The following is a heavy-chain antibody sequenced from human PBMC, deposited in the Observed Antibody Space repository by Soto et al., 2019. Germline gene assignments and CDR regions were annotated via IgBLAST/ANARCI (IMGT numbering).Heavy chain of an antibody. CDR1: GFTFSSYA. Sequence: QVQLVESGGGVVQPGRSLRLSCAASGFTFSSYAMHWVRQAPGKGLEWVAVISYDGSNKYYEDSVKGRFTISRYNSKNTLYLQMNSLRAEDTAVYYCARDGWPRNQRITMFWYFDLWGRGTLVTVSS. V-gene: IGHV3-30-3*01. D-gene: IGHD3-10*02. CDR2: ISYDGSNK. CDR3: ARDGWPRNQRITMFWYFDL. J-gene: IGHJ2*01.